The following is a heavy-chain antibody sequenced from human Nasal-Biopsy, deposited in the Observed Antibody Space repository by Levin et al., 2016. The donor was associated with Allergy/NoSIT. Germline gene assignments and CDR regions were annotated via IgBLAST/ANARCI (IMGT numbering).Heavy chain of an antibody. V-gene: IGHV3-30*03. D-gene: IGHD3-9*01. CDR3: AREHFDWALFED. CDR1: GFIFSSFA. CDR2: ISYDGSG. J-gene: IGHJ4*02. Sequence: GESLKISCAASGFIFSSFAMHWVRQAPGKGPELVAVISYDGSGYYADSVKGRFTISRDSAKNTMYLQMSSLRPEDTAVYYCAREHFDWALFEDWGQGTLVTVSS.